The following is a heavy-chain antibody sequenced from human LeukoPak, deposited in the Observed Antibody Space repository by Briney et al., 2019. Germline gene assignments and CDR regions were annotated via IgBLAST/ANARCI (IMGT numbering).Heavy chain of an antibody. J-gene: IGHJ4*02. D-gene: IGHD1-26*01. Sequence: PGGSLRLSCAASGFTFSSYAMSWVRQAPGKGLEWVSAISGSGGSTYYADSVKGRFTIPRDNAKNSLYLQMNSLRAEDTAVYYCATESGTYSGTCFDYWGQGTLVTVSS. CDR2: ISGSGGST. CDR3: ATESGTYSGTCFDY. V-gene: IGHV3-23*01. CDR1: GFTFSSYA.